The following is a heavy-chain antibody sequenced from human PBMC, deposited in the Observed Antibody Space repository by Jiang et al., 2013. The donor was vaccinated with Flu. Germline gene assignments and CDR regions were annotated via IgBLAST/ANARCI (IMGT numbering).Heavy chain of an antibody. CDR3: ARAGWELVGV. CDR2: INPNSGGT. Sequence: EWMGRINPNSGGTNYAQKFQGRVTMTRDTSISTAYMELSRLRSDDTAVYYCARAGWELVGVWGQGTLVTVSS. V-gene: IGHV1-2*06. J-gene: IGHJ4*02. D-gene: IGHD1-26*01.